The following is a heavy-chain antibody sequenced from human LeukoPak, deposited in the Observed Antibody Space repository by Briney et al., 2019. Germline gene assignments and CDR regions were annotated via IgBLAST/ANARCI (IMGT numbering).Heavy chain of an antibody. CDR1: GFTFSSYA. Sequence: GGSLRLSCAASGFTFSSYAMHWVRQAPGKGLEWVAVISYDGSNKYYADSVKGRFTISRGNSKNTLYLQMNSLRAEDTAVYYCARFGRDGYSNFDYWGQGTLVTVSS. V-gene: IGHV3-30*04. D-gene: IGHD5-24*01. J-gene: IGHJ4*02. CDR2: ISYDGSNK. CDR3: ARFGRDGYSNFDY.